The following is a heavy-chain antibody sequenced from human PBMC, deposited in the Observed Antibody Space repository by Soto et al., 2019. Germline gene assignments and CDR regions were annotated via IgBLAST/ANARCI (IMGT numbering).Heavy chain of an antibody. CDR1: GGSISSYY. D-gene: IGHD4-17*01. CDR2: NYYSGST. Sequence: PSETLSLTCTVSGGSISSYYWSWIRQPPGKGLEWIGYNYYSGSTNYNPSLKSRVTISVDTSKNQFSLKLSSVTAADTAAYYCARHPTVTEYYFDYWGQGTLVTVSS. J-gene: IGHJ4*02. V-gene: IGHV4-59*08. CDR3: ARHPTVTEYYFDY.